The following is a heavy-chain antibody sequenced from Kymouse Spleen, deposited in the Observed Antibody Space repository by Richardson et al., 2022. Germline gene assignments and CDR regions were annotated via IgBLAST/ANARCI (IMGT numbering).Heavy chain of an antibody. J-gene: IGHJ3*02. CDR3: AREWFGELMLLIS. V-gene: IGHV4-59*01. CDR1: GGSISSYY. Sequence: QVQLQESGPGLVKPSETLSLTCTVSGGSISSYYWSWIRQPPGKGLEWIGYIYYSGSTNYNPSLKSRVTISVDTSKNQFSLKLSSVTAADTAVYYCAREWFGELMLLISGAKGQWSPSLQ. D-gene: IGHD3-10*01. CDR2: IYYSGST.